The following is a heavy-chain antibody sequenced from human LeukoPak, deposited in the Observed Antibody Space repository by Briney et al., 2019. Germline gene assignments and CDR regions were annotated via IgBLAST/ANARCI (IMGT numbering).Heavy chain of an antibody. D-gene: IGHD3-22*01. Sequence: GGSLRLSCAASGFTFSSYAMSWVRQAPGKGLEWVSAISGSGGSTYYADSVKGRFTISRDNSKNTLYLQMNSLRAEDTAVYYCARDRLPPRYYDSSGSDYWGQGTLVIVSS. CDR1: GFTFSSYA. CDR2: ISGSGGST. CDR3: ARDRLPPRYYDSSGSDY. J-gene: IGHJ4*02. V-gene: IGHV3-23*01.